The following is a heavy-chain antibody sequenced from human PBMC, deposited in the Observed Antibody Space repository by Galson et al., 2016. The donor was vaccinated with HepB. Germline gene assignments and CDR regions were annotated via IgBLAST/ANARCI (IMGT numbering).Heavy chain of an antibody. J-gene: IGHJ6*02. D-gene: IGHD3/OR15-3a*01. CDR1: GASISGHY. V-gene: IGHV4-59*11. CDR2: VHYSGTT. Sequence: ETLSLTCAVSGASISGHYWSWIRHPPGKGQEWIGYVHYSGTTNYKPSLKSRVSISIDTSKTHFPLRLTSLTAADTAIYFCARDGRAWVGLDVWGHGTTVTVSS. CDR3: ARDGRAWVGLDV.